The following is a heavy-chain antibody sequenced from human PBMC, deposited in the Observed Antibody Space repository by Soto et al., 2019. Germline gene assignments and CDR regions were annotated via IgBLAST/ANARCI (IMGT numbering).Heavy chain of an antibody. V-gene: IGHV3-64D*08. Sequence: GGSLRLSCSASVFTFSSYAMHWVRQAPGKGLEYVSAISSNGGSTYYADSVKGRFTISRDNSKNTLCLQMSSLRAEDTAVYYCVKQYSSSWHKDYYYYYGMDVWGQGTTVTVSS. J-gene: IGHJ6*02. CDR2: ISSNGGST. CDR1: VFTFSSYA. D-gene: IGHD6-13*01. CDR3: VKQYSSSWHKDYYYYYGMDV.